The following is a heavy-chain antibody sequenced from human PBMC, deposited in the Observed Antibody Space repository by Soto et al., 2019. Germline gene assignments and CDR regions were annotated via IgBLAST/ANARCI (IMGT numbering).Heavy chain of an antibody. D-gene: IGHD3-22*01. J-gene: IGHJ4*02. CDR1: GGTFSSYA. V-gene: IGHV1-69*01. Sequence: QVQLVQSGAEVKKPGSSVKVSCKASGGTFSSYAISWVRQAPGQGLEWMGGIIPICGTANYAQKVQGRVTIPADESTSTAYMELSSLRSEDTAVYYCASGYYDSSGYAYWGQGTLVTVSS. CDR3: ASGYYDSSGYAY. CDR2: IIPICGTA.